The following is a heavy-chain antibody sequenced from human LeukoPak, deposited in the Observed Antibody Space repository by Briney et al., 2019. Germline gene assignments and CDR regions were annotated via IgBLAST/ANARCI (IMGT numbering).Heavy chain of an antibody. CDR1: GGSFSGYY. CDR3: ARSGGVIEYDY. Sequence: PSETLSLTCAVYGGSFSGYYWSWIRQPPGKGLEWIGEINHSGSTNYNPSLKSRVTISVDRSKNQFSLKLSSVTAADTAVYYCARSGGVIEYDYWGQGTLVTVSS. J-gene: IGHJ4*02. CDR2: INHSGST. V-gene: IGHV4-34*01. D-gene: IGHD3-10*01.